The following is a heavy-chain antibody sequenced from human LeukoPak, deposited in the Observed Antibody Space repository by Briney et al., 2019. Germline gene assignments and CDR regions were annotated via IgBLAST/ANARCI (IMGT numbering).Heavy chain of an antibody. CDR2: INHSGST. V-gene: IGHV4-34*01. Sequence: SETLSLTCAVYDGSFSGYYWSWIRQPPGKGLEWIGEINHSGSTNYNPSLKSRVTISVDTSKNQFSLKLSSVTAADTAVYYCARLFPRGYSYGYVVGNWFDPWGQGTLVTVSS. D-gene: IGHD5-18*01. CDR3: ARLFPRGYSYGYVVGNWFDP. J-gene: IGHJ5*02. CDR1: DGSFSGYY.